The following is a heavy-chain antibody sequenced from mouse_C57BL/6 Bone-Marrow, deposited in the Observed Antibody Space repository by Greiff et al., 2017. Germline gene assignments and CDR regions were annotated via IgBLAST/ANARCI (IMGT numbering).Heavy chain of an antibody. CDR3: VIPSVNPFDY. Sequence: QVQLQQPGAELMKPGASVKLSCKASGYTFTSYWIEWVKQRPGHGLEWIGEIYPGSGSTNYNEKFKGKATLTVDTSSNTAYMQLSSLTSKDSAVYYCVIPSVNPFDYWGQGTTLTVSS. CDR2: IYPGSGST. V-gene: IGHV1-9*01. CDR1: GYTFTSYW. D-gene: IGHD1-1*01. J-gene: IGHJ2*01.